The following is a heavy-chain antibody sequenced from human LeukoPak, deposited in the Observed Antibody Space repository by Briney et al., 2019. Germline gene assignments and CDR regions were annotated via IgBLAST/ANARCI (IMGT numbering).Heavy chain of an antibody. D-gene: IGHD3-10*01. Sequence: ASVKVSCTASGYTFTSYGISWVRQAPGQGREWMGWISAYNGNTNNAQQPQGRVTMTTDTSTSTAYMELRSLRSDDTAVYYCARDLLEDYYGSGSYYTTFDYWGQGTLVTVSS. V-gene: IGHV1-18*01. CDR2: ISAYNGNT. CDR1: GYTFTSYG. J-gene: IGHJ4*02. CDR3: ARDLLEDYYGSGSYYTTFDY.